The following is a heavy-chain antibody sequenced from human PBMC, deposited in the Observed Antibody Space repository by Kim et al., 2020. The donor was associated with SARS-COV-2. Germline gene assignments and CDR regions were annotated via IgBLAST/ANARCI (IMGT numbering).Heavy chain of an antibody. J-gene: IGHJ4*02. CDR3: AHRSFGSGLFDY. V-gene: IGHV2-5*02. D-gene: IGHD3-10*01. CDR2: IYWDDDK. CDR1: GFSLRTSGVG. Sequence: SGPTLVNPTQTLTLTCTFSGFSLRTSGVGVGWIRQTPGKALEWLALIYWDDDKRYSPSLKNRLTITKYTSNNQVVLTMTNMDPVDTATYYCAHRSFGSGLFDYWGQGIMVTVSS.